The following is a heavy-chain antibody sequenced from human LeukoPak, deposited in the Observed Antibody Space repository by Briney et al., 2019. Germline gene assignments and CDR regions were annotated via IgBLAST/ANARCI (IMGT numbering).Heavy chain of an antibody. CDR2: ISPKYLKT. CDR1: GYSFTNYG. V-gene: IGHV1-18*01. J-gene: IGHJ4*02. Sequence: ASVKVSCTASGYSFTNYGFNWVRQAPGQGLEWLGWISPKYLKTDYAQKLVGRTTLTTDASSNTAYMELGSLRSDDTAVYYCARAPAHSPGGILDYWGQGSLVIVSS. D-gene: IGHD3-3*02. CDR3: ARAPAHSPGGILDY.